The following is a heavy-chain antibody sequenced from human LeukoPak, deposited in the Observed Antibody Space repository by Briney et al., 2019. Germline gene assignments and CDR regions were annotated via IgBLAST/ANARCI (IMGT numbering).Heavy chain of an antibody. CDR3: VRITMVRGARKDDY. Sequence: PGGSLRLSCAASGFRFSDYLMTWVRQAPGKGLECVANIKTDGSAKYYPDSVKGRFTVSRDNAKNSLYLQMDSLRAEDTAMYYRVRITMVRGARKDDYWGQGTLVTVSS. CDR2: IKTDGSAK. V-gene: IGHV3-7*01. J-gene: IGHJ4*02. D-gene: IGHD3-10*01. CDR1: GFRFSDYL.